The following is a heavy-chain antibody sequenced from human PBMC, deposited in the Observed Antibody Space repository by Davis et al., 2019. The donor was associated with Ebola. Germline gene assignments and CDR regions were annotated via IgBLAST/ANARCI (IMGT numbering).Heavy chain of an antibody. J-gene: IGHJ4*02. Sequence: GESLKISCAASGFTFSSYAMSWVRQAPGKGLEWVSSISSSSSYIYYADSVKGRFTISRDNAKNSLYLQMNSLRAEDTAVYYCARGTYYYDSSGYYYFDYWGQGTLVTVSS. CDR1: GFTFSSYA. D-gene: IGHD3-22*01. CDR3: ARGTYYYDSSGYYYFDY. V-gene: IGHV3-21*01. CDR2: ISSSSSYI.